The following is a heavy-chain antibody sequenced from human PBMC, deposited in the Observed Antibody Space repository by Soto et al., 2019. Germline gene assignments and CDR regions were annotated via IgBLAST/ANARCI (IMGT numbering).Heavy chain of an antibody. J-gene: IGHJ4*02. V-gene: IGHV3-33*01. Sequence: GGSLRLSCAASGFTFSNHGMHWVRQAPGKGLEWVAVIWYDGSYKYYADSVKGRFTISRDNSKNTLYLQMNSLRAEDTALYYCARQDMVSYYFDSWGQGTLVTVSS. D-gene: IGHD2-8*01. CDR1: GFTFSNHG. CDR2: IWYDGSYK. CDR3: ARQDMVSYYFDS.